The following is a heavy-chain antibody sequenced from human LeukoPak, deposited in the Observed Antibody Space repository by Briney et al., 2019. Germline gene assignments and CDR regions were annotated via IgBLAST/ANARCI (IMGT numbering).Heavy chain of an antibody. V-gene: IGHV3-30*02. CDR2: IRYDGSNK. D-gene: IGHD2-2*03. CDR1: GFTFSSYG. Sequence: GGSLRLSCAASGFTFSSYGMHWVRQAPGKGLEWVAFIRYDGSNKYYADSVKGRFTISRDNSKNTLYLQMNSLRAEDTAVYYCAKDTVDIVVVPAAMGHYYYYMDVWGKGTTVTISS. J-gene: IGHJ6*03. CDR3: AKDTVDIVVVPAAMGHYYYYMDV.